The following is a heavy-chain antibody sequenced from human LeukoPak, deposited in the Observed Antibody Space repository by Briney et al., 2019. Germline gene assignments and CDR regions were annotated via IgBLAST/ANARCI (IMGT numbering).Heavy chain of an antibody. CDR2: ISAHNGNT. J-gene: IGHJ4*02. Sequence: ASVKVSCKASGYIFTSYGIIWVRQAPGQGLQWMGWISAHNGNTNYAQKLQGRVTMTTDTSTSTVYMELRSLRSDDTAVYYCARAQTTLLLDYWGQGTLVTVSS. CDR3: ARAQTTLLLDY. CDR1: GYIFTSYG. V-gene: IGHV1-18*01. D-gene: IGHD4-11*01.